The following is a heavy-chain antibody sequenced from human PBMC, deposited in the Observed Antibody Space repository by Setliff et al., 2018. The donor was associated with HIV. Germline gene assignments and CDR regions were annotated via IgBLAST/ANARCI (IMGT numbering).Heavy chain of an antibody. CDR2: INPNSGGT. Sequence: ASVKVSCKASGYTFTGYYLHWLRQAPGQGLEWMGRINPNSGGTNYAQKFQGRVTVTRDTSISTAYMEMNSLKTEDTAVYFCCRERPSYYDSSGFYLPGEFFYYYQKDVWGKGTTVTVS. CDR1: GYTFTGYY. D-gene: IGHD3-22*01. CDR3: CRERPSYYDSSGFYLPGEFFYYYQKDV. J-gene: IGHJ6*03. V-gene: IGHV1-2*06.